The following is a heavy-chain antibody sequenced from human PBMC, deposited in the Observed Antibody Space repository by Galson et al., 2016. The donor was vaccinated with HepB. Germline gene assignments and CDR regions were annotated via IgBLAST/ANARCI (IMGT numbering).Heavy chain of an antibody. Sequence: SVKVSCKASGYTFTNYAINWVRQAPGQRLEWRGWINAGNGDTKYSQKFQGRVTITRDTSASTVHMELSSLRFEDTAMYYCARDYKWNGDDAFDIWGQGTRVTVSS. D-gene: IGHD1-1*01. V-gene: IGHV1-3*01. CDR1: GYTFTNYA. J-gene: IGHJ3*02. CDR2: INAGNGDT. CDR3: ARDYKWNGDDAFDI.